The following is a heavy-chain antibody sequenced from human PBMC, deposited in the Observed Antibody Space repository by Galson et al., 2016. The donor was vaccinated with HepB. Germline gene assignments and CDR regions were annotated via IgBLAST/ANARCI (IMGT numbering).Heavy chain of an antibody. J-gene: IGHJ3*02. V-gene: IGHV3-30*18. CDR3: VKDTGAVMVADSTDAFDI. CDR2: ISYDGSNK. Sequence: SLRLSCAASEFSFSYYGMHWVRQAAGKGLEWVSVISYDGSNKYYADSVKGRFTISRDNSKNTLSLQMNSLRVEDTAVYYCVKDTGAVMVADSTDAFDIWGQGTMVTVSS. D-gene: IGHD2-15*01. CDR1: EFSFSYYG.